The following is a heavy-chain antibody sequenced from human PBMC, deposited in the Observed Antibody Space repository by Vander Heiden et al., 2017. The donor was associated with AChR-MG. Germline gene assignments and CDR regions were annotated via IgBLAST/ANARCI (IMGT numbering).Heavy chain of an antibody. CDR2: ISSSSSYI. D-gene: IGHD3-22*01. J-gene: IGHJ2*01. Sequence: EVQLVESGGGLVKPGGSLRLSCAASGFTFSSYSMHSIRQAPGKGLEWVSSISSSSSYIYYADSVKGRFTISRDNAKNSLYLQMNSLRAEDTAVYYCARAFPQPYYYDSSGYLPNWYFDLWGRGTLVTVSS. CDR3: ARAFPQPYYYDSSGYLPNWYFDL. V-gene: IGHV3-21*01. CDR1: GFTFSSYS.